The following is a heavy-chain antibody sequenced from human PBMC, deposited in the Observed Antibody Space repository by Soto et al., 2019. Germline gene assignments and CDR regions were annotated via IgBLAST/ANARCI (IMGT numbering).Heavy chain of an antibody. CDR2: VNYGGTT. CDR1: GDSISTSSYY. D-gene: IGHD6-19*01. CDR3: EAAHSSGWFRGNY. V-gene: IGHV4-39*01. Sequence: QLQLQESGPGLVKPSETLSLTCTVSGDSISTSSYYWVWIRQPPGKGLEWIGTVNYGGTTYYNPSLKSRVTMSGDTSKNQFSLKLSSVTAADTAVYYCEAAHSSGWFRGNYWGQGTLVTVSS. J-gene: IGHJ4*02.